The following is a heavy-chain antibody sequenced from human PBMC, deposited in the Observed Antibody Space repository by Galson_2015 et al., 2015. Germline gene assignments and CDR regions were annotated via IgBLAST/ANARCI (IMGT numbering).Heavy chain of an antibody. CDR2: IWYGGSKK. V-gene: IGHV3-33*01. J-gene: IGHJ4*02. D-gene: IGHD1-26*01. CDR3: AREGSYKGDY. CDR1: GFTFSSYG. Sequence: SLRLSCAASGFTFSSYGMHWVRQAPGKGLEWVAVIWYGGSKKYHADSVKGRFTISRDNSKNTLYLQMNSLRAEDTAVYYCAREGSYKGDYWGQGTLVTVSS.